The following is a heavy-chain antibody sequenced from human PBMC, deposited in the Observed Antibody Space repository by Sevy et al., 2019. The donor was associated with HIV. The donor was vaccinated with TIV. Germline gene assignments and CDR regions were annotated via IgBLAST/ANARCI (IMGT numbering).Heavy chain of an antibody. CDR3: ARGLAALPGYYYGMDV. V-gene: IGHV3-30-3*01. D-gene: IGHD6-6*01. CDR1: GFTFSTYW. J-gene: IGHJ6*02. CDR2: ISYDGNNR. Sequence: GGSLRLSCAASGFTFSTYWMSWVRQAPGKGLEWVAVISYDGNNRYYADSVKGRFTISRDNSKNTLYLQMNSLRADDTAVYYCARGLAALPGYYYGMDVWGLGTTVTVSS.